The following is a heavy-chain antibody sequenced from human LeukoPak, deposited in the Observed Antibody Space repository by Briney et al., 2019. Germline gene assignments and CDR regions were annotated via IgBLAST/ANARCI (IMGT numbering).Heavy chain of an antibody. V-gene: IGHV1-8*01. CDR3: AREQARYNWFDP. J-gene: IGHJ5*02. CDR1: GYTFTSYD. CDR2: VNPNSGNT. Sequence: ASVKVSCKASGYTFTSYDINWVRQATGQGLEWMGWVNPNSGNTGYAQKFQGRVTMTRNTSISTAYMELSSLRSEDTAVYYCAREQARYNWFDPWGQGTLVTVSS.